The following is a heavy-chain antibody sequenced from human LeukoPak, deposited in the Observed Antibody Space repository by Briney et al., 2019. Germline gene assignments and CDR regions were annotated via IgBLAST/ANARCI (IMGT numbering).Heavy chain of an antibody. D-gene: IGHD3-10*01. V-gene: IGHV3-43D*03. Sequence: GGSLRLSCAASGFNFGHFAMQWVRHAPGKGLEWVSLISWDASGTYYADSVKGRFTISRDHSKNSLSRQMNRLRPEDTALYYCAKERRGYYMDVWGKGTTVTVSS. CDR2: ISWDASGT. CDR3: AKERRGYYMDV. J-gene: IGHJ6*03. CDR1: GFNFGHFA.